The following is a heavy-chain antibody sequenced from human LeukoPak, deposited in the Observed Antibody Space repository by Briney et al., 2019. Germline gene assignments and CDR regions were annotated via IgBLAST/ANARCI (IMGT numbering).Heavy chain of an antibody. V-gene: IGHV3-7*01. CDR1: GFTFNNYW. CDR2: IKEDGVEK. D-gene: IGHD4-11*01. CDR3: ARGKNSAS. Sequence: GGSLRLSCAASGFTFNNYWMTWARQAPGKGLEWVANIKEDGVEKYYVDSVKGRFTISRDNAKNSLYLQMNSLRDEDTAVYYCARGKNSASWGQGTLVIVSS. J-gene: IGHJ5*02.